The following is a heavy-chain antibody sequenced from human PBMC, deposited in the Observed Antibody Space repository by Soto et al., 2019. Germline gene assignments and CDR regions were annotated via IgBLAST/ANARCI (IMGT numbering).Heavy chain of an antibody. J-gene: IGHJ6*02. D-gene: IGHD5-18*01. V-gene: IGHV5-10-1*01. CDR1: GYSFTSYW. Sequence: PGESLKISCKGSGYSFTSYWISWVRQMPGKGLEWMGRIDPSDSYTNYSSSFQGHVTISADKSISTAYLQWSSLKASDTAMYYCARATAMVNYYYGMDVWGQGTTVTVSS. CDR3: ARATAMVNYYYGMDV. CDR2: IDPSDSYT.